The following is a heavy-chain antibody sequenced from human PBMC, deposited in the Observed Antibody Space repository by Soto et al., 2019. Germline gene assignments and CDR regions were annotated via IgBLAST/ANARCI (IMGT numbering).Heavy chain of an antibody. J-gene: IGHJ6*02. CDR3: AIIPYYYYCMDV. CDR1: GYTFTRYD. Sequence: QVQLVQSGAEVKKPGASVKVSCKASGYTFTRYDINWVRQATGQGLEWMGWMNPNSGNTGYAQKFQGRVTMTRNTSISTAYMELSSLRCEDTAVYYCAIIPYYYYCMDVWGQGTTVTVSS. D-gene: IGHD3-16*02. V-gene: IGHV1-8*01. CDR2: MNPNSGNT.